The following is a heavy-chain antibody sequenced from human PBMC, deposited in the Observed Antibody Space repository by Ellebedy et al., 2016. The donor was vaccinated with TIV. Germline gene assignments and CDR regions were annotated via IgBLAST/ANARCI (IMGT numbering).Heavy chain of an antibody. Sequence: PGGSLRLSCAASGFTFSDFGMHWVRQAPGKGLEWVTFIQYDGTNKYYTASVKGRFTISRDNSKNTLYLEMKSLRVEDTAVYYCAKDQVDYWGQGTLVTVSS. J-gene: IGHJ4*02. CDR1: GFTFSDFG. CDR3: AKDQVDY. CDR2: IQYDGTNK. V-gene: IGHV3-30*02.